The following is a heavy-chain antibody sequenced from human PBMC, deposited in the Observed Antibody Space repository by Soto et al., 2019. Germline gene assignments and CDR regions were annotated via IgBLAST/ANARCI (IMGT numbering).Heavy chain of an antibody. CDR1: GGSFSGYY. V-gene: IGHV4-34*01. CDR2: INHSGST. Sequence: SETLSLTCSVYGGSFSGYYWSWIRQPPGKGLEWIGEINHSGSTNYNPSLKSRVTISVDTSKNQFSLKLSSVTAADTAVYYCARAGAGELVDYWGQGTLVTVSS. J-gene: IGHJ4*02. CDR3: ARAGAGELVDY. D-gene: IGHD1-26*01.